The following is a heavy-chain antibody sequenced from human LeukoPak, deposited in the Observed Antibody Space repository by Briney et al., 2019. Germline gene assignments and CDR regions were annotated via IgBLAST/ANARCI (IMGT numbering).Heavy chain of an antibody. CDR1: GYTFTGYY. D-gene: IGHD6-19*01. CDR2: INPNSGGR. CDR3: ARQASSAWYPDR. J-gene: IGHJ5*02. Sequence: ASVKVSCKTSGYTFTGYYLHWVRQAPGQGLEWMGWINPNSGGRQYAQKFQGRVTMTRDTSITTAYMELSRLTSDDTAVYYCARQASSAWYPDRWGQGTLVTVSS. V-gene: IGHV1-2*02.